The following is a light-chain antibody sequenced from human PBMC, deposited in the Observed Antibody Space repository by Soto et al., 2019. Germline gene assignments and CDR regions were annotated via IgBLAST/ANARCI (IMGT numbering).Light chain of an antibody. V-gene: IGKV3-11*01. CDR2: DAS. J-gene: IGKJ4*02. CDR3: QQRSSWPLT. Sequence: EIVLTQSPATLSLSPGERATLSCRASQSVKSLLGWYQQRPGQAPRLVIYDASYRATGIPARFSGSGWGTDFTLKISSLEPEDFGVYYCQQRSSWPLTFVGGTKVEI. CDR1: QSVKSL.